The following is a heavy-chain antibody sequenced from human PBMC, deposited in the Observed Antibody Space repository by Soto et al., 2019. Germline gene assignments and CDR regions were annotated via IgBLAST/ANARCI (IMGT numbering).Heavy chain of an antibody. D-gene: IGHD2-15*01. Sequence: GGSLRLSCAASGFTFSSYAMSWVRQAPGKGLEWVSAISGSGGSTYYADSVKGRFTISRDNSKNTLYLQMNSLRAEDTAVYYCAKSSVVVVAAISGRDYWGQGTLVTVSS. CDR3: AKSSVVVVAAISGRDY. CDR1: GFTFSSYA. V-gene: IGHV3-23*01. CDR2: ISGSGGST. J-gene: IGHJ4*02.